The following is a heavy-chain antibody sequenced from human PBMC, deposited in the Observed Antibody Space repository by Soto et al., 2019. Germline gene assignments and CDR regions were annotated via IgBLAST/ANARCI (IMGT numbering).Heavy chain of an antibody. CDR3: ARDSTARIVVPAATSFDY. J-gene: IGHJ4*02. D-gene: IGHD2-2*01. CDR2: INAGNGNT. CDR1: GYTFTSYA. Sequence: ASVKVSCKASGYTFTSYAMHWVRQAPGQRLEWMGWINAGNGNTKYSQKFQGRVTITRDTSASTAYMELSSLRSEDTAVYYCARDSTARIVVPAATSFDYWGQGTLVTVSS. V-gene: IGHV1-3*01.